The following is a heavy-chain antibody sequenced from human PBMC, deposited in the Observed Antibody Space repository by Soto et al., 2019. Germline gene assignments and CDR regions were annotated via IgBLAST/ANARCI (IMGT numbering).Heavy chain of an antibody. CDR1: GYTFTSYD. J-gene: IGHJ4*02. V-gene: IGHV1-8*01. D-gene: IGHD3-9*01. CDR2: MNPNSGNT. CDR3: ARGRAGLRYFDWLLESPSNAEYYFDY. Sequence: ASVKVSCKASGYTFTSYDINWVRQATGQGLEWMGWMNPNSGNTGYAQKFQGRVTMTRNTSISTAYMELSSLRSEDTAVYYCARGRAGLRYFDWLLESPSNAEYYFDYWGQGTLVTVSS.